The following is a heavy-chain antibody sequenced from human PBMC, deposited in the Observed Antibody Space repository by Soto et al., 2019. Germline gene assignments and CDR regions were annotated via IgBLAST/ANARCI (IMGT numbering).Heavy chain of an antibody. CDR3: ARGFAGGSSFYSFDF. J-gene: IGHJ4*02. V-gene: IGHV3-30*04. CDR2: MSYDGSHI. Sequence: QVHLVESGGGVVQPGRSLRLSCAASGFTFSSYTIHWVRQAPGTGLEWVAVMSYDGSHIYYAESVEGRFTVSRDNSKNTLYLQMDRLRLEDTAVYYCARGFAGGSSFYSFDFWGLGTLVTVSS. D-gene: IGHD3-10*01. CDR1: GFTFSSYT.